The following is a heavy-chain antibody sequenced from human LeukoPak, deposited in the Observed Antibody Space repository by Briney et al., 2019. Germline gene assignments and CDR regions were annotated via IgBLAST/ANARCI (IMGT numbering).Heavy chain of an antibody. CDR2: IYHSGST. Sequence: PSETLSLTCTVSGGSFSSDYWTWIRQPPGKGPEWIGYIYHSGSTKYNPSLKSRVPISVATSKTQFSLNLRSVTATDTAVYYCAKKGRTYTDYGGYYDYMDVWGKGTTVTVS. CDR3: AKKGRTYTDYGGYYDYMDV. J-gene: IGHJ6*03. D-gene: IGHD4-17*01. V-gene: IGHV4-59*08. CDR1: GGSFSSDY.